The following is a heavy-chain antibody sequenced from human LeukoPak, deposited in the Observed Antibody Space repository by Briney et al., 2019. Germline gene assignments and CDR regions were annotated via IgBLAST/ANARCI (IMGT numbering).Heavy chain of an antibody. CDR2: INHSGST. CDR3: ARPYCGGDCYSGAFDI. Sequence: SETLSLTCAVYGGSFSGYYWSWIRQPPGKGLEWIREINHSGSTNYNPSLKSRVTISVDTSKNQFSLKLSSVTAADTAVYYCARPYCGGDCYSGAFDIWGQGTMVTVSS. V-gene: IGHV4-34*01. J-gene: IGHJ3*02. CDR1: GGSFSGYY. D-gene: IGHD2-21*02.